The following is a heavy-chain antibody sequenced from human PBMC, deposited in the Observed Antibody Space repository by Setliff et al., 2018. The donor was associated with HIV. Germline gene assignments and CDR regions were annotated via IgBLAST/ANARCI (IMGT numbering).Heavy chain of an antibody. Sequence: SETLSLTCICSGDSITTNYWSWIRQPAGKGPEWIGNIYTSGSTNYNPSLKSRVTISVDTSKNQFSLKLSSVTAADTAVYYCARLDCSSSSGFVDYWGQGTLVTVS. D-gene: IGHD2-2*01. CDR2: IYTSGST. CDR1: GDSITTNY. J-gene: IGHJ4*02. V-gene: IGHV4-4*09. CDR3: ARLDCSSSSGFVDY.